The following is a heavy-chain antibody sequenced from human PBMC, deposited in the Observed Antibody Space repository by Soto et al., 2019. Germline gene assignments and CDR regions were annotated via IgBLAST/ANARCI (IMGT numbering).Heavy chain of an antibody. Sequence: EVKLLESGGGLVQPGGSLRLSCAASGFTFTTYAMNWVRQAPGKGLEWVSVISGSGGNTYYADSVKGRFTISRDSSKNTVDLQMNSLRAGDTAVYYCARGGRQNYPPTDYWGQGTLVTVSS. D-gene: IGHD1-7*01. CDR2: ISGSGGNT. V-gene: IGHV3-23*01. CDR3: ARGGRQNYPPTDY. CDR1: GFTFTTYA. J-gene: IGHJ4*02.